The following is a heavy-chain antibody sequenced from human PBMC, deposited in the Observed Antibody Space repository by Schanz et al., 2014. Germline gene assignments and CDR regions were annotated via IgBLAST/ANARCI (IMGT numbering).Heavy chain of an antibody. CDR1: GFTVTSYY. D-gene: IGHD1-7*01. CDR2: IYSGDNT. Sequence: EMQLVESGGGLIQPGGSLRLSCAASGFTVTSYYMSWVRQAPGKGLEWVSVIYSGDNTYYADSVKGRFTISRDNSKNTVYLQMNSLRAEDTAVYFCASLIGTTSAHFYGMDVWGQRTTVTVSS. CDR3: ASLIGTTSAHFYGMDV. J-gene: IGHJ6*02. V-gene: IGHV3-53*01.